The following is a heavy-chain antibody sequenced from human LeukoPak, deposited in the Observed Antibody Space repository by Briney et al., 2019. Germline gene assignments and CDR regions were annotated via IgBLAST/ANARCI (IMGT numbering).Heavy chain of an antibody. CDR2: IYYSGST. D-gene: IGHD6-13*01. V-gene: IGHV4-39*07. J-gene: IGHJ4*02. Sequence: PSETLSLTCTVSGGSISSSSYYWGWIRQPPGKGLEWIGSIYYSGSTYYNPSLKSRVTISVDTSKNQFSLKLSSVTAADTAVYYCASRGSSWTSPRGYFDYWGQGTLVTVSS. CDR1: GGSISSSSYY. CDR3: ASRGSSWTSPRGYFDY.